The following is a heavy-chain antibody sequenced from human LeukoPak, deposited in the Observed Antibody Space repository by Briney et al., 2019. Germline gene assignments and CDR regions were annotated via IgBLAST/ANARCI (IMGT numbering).Heavy chain of an antibody. V-gene: IGHV4-61*02. CDR2: IYTSGST. CDR3: ARVSDIVVVPAATDLDY. D-gene: IGHD2-2*01. CDR1: GGSISSGSYY. J-gene: IGHJ4*02. Sequence: SETLSLTCTVSGGSISSGSYYWSWIRQPAGKGLEWIGRIYTSGSTNYNPSLKSRVTISVDTSKNQFSLKLSSVTAADTAVYYCARVSDIVVVPAATDLDYWGQGTLVTVSS.